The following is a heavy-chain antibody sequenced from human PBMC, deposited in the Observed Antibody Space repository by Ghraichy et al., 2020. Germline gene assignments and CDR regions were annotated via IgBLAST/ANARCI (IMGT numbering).Heavy chain of an antibody. V-gene: IGHV3-30*18. Sequence: GGSLRLSCAASGFTFSNFGMYWVRQAPGKGLEWVALISYDGSKKYYVDSVKGRFTISRDNSKNTLYLQMNSLRPEDTAIYYCAKDSSGWYASLSYFYYGMDVWGQGTTVTVSS. CDR1: GFTFSNFG. CDR2: ISYDGSKK. D-gene: IGHD6-19*01. CDR3: AKDSSGWYASLSYFYYGMDV. J-gene: IGHJ6*02.